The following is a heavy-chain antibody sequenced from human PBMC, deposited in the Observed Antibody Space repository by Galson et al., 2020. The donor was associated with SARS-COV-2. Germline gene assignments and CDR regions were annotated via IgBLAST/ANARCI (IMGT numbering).Heavy chain of an antibody. Sequence: SQASETLSLTCTVSGGSISSYYWSWIRQPPGKGLEWIGEINHSGSTNYNPSLKSRVTISVDTSKNQFSLKLSSVTAADTAVYYCARASDDGCYGYWGQGTLVTVSS. CDR3: ARASDDGCYGY. D-gene: IGHD2-2*01. CDR1: GGSISSYY. V-gene: IGHV4-34*01. CDR2: INHSGST. J-gene: IGHJ4*02.